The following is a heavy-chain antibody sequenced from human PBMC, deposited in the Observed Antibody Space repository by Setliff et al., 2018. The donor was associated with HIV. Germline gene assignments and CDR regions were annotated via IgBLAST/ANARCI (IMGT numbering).Heavy chain of an antibody. V-gene: IGHV1-69*13. Sequence: SVKVFCKASGGTFSNYAFSWVRQAPGQGLEWRGGIVPVFGTANYARKFQGSITITADESTSTAYMELSSLRSEDTAVYYCARGYSYFSGGSYLDYWGQGTLVTSPQ. CDR3: ARGYSYFSGGSYLDY. CDR1: GGTFSNYA. CDR2: IVPVFGTA. J-gene: IGHJ4*02. D-gene: IGHD2-15*01.